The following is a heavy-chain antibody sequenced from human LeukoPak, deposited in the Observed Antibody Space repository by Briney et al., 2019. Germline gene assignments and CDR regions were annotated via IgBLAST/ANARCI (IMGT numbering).Heavy chain of an antibody. D-gene: IGHD6-19*01. J-gene: IGHJ4*02. Sequence: TGGSLRLPCAVSGLTVSSSYMSWVRRAPGKGLEWVSLIYSIYGGGITFYAESVKGQFTISRDNSKNTLFLQMNSLRPEDTAVYYCAREIAVAAHFDYWGQGTLVTVSS. CDR1: GLTVSSSY. CDR3: AREIAVAAHFDY. CDR2: IYSIYGGGIT. V-gene: IGHV3-66*02.